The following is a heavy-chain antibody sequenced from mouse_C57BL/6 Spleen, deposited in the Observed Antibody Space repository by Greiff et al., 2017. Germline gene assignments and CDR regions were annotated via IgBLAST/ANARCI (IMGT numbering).Heavy chain of an antibody. J-gene: IGHJ4*01. V-gene: IGHV1-81*01. CDR1: GYTFTSYG. CDR3: ARWKDITTEVPNAMDY. CDR2: IYPRSGNT. Sequence: QVQLQQSGAELARPGASVKLSCKASGYTFTSYGISWVKQRTGQGLEWIGEIYPRSGNTYYNEKFKGKATLTADKSSSTAYMELRSLTSEDSAVYFCARWKDITTEVPNAMDYWGQGTSVTVSS. D-gene: IGHD1-1*01.